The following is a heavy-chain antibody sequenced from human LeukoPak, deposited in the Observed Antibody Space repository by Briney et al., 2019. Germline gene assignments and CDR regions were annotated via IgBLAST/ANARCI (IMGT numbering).Heavy chain of an antibody. V-gene: IGHV7-4-1*02. CDR1: GYTFTSYA. J-gene: IGHJ4*02. Sequence: ASVKVSCKDSGYTFTSYAMNWVRQAPGQGLEGMGWINTNTGNPTYAQGFTGRFVFSLDTYVSTAYLQISSLKAEDTAVYYCARDPVDTAMEVDYWGQGTLVTVSS. D-gene: IGHD5-18*01. CDR2: INTNTGNP. CDR3: ARDPVDTAMEVDY.